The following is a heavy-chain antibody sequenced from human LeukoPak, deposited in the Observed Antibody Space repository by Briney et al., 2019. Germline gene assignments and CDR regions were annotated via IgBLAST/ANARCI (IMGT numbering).Heavy chain of an antibody. CDR2: ISGSGGST. CDR3: AKEDTAMVSFDY. J-gene: IGHJ4*02. Sequence: GGSLRLSCAASGFTFSSYAMSWVRQAPGKGLEWVSAISGSGGSTYYADSVKGRFTISRDNAKNSLYLQMNSLRAEDTALYYCAKEDTAMVSFDYWGQGTLVTVSS. CDR1: GFTFSSYA. V-gene: IGHV3-23*01. D-gene: IGHD5-18*01.